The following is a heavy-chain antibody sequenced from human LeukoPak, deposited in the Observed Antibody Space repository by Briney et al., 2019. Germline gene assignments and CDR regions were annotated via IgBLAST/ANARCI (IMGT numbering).Heavy chain of an antibody. V-gene: IGHV1-18*01. CDR2: ISAYNGNT. J-gene: IGHJ3*02. Sequence: ASVKVSCKASGYTFTSYGISWVRQAPGQGLEWMGWISAYNGNTNYAQKLQGRVTMTTDTSTSTAYMELRSLRSDDTAVYYCARDFGWRHPWELLDHAFDIWGQGTMVTVSS. CDR3: ARDFGWRHPWELLDHAFDI. D-gene: IGHD1-26*01. CDR1: GYTFTSYG.